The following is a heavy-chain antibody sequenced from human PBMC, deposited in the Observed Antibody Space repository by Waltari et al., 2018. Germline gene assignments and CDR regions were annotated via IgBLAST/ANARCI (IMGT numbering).Heavy chain of an antibody. V-gene: IGHV4-34*01. D-gene: IGHD1-26*01. CDR1: GGPFTAYL. Sequence: QVQLQQWGAGLLKPSETLSLTCAVYGGPFTAYLWSWIRQSPGKGLEWVGEINHSGSTNYNPSLKSRVTISVDTSKNQFSLKLSSMTAADTAVYYCARGVGSPHYFYGMDVWGQGTTVTVSS. CDR3: ARGVGSPHYFYGMDV. CDR2: INHSGST. J-gene: IGHJ6*02.